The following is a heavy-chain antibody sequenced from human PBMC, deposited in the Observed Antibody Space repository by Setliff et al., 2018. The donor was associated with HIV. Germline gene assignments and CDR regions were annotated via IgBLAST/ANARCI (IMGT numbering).Heavy chain of an antibody. CDR3: VREYSGVYPDFSFYIDV. J-gene: IGHJ6*03. CDR2: IYSAGST. CDR1: GGSLNSGYDY. V-gene: IGHV4-61*09. Sequence: PSETLSLTCTVSGGSLNSGYDYWTWIRQPAGKGLEWIGHIYSAGSTDYNPSLKSRVTMSVDMSKNQVSLKLGSVTAADMAIYYCVREYSGVYPDFSFYIDVWGKGTTVT. D-gene: IGHD5-12*01.